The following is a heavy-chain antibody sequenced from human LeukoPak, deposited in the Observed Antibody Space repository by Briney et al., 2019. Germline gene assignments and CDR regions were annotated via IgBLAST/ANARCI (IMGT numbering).Heavy chain of an antibody. Sequence: PSETLSLTCAVYGGSFSGYYWSWIRQPPGKGLEWIGEINHSGSTNYNPSLKSRVTISVDTSKNQFSLKLSSVTAADTAVYYCARGGWYCGGDCSNPIDYWGQGTLVTVSS. J-gene: IGHJ4*02. V-gene: IGHV4-34*01. D-gene: IGHD2-21*02. CDR1: GGSFSGYY. CDR3: ARGGWYCGGDCSNPIDY. CDR2: INHSGST.